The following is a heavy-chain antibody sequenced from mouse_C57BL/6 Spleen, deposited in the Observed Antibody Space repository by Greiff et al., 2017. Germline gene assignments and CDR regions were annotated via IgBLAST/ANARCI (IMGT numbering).Heavy chain of an antibody. CDR3: ARYGTTVVAYYFDY. J-gene: IGHJ2*01. CDR1: GYTFTSYW. CDR2: IDPSDSYT. D-gene: IGHD1-1*01. Sequence: QVQLQQPGAELVMPGASVKLSCKASGYTFTSYWMHWVKQRPGQGLEWIGEIDPSDSYTNYNQKFKGKSTLTVDKSSSTAYMQLSSLTSEDSAVYYCARYGTTVVAYYFDYWGQGTTLTGSS. V-gene: IGHV1-69*01.